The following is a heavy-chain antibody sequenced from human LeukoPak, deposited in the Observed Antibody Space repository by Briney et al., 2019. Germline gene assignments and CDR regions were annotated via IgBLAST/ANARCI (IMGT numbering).Heavy chain of an antibody. CDR2: IYSGGST. CDR3: ARATSGYSYGPSYYYYYGMDV. Sequence: GGSLRLSCAASGFTVSSNYMSWVRQAPGKGLEWVSVIYSGGSTYYADSVKGRFTISRDNSKNTLYLQMNSLRAEDTAVYYCARATSGYSYGPSYYYYYGMDVWGQGTTVTVSS. J-gene: IGHJ6*02. V-gene: IGHV3-53*01. CDR1: GFTVSSNY. D-gene: IGHD5-18*01.